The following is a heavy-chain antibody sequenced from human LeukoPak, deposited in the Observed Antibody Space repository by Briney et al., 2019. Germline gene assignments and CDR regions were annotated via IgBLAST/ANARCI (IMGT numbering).Heavy chain of an antibody. Sequence: GSLRLSCAASGFTFSSYSMNWIRQPPGKGLEWIGEINHSGSTNYNPSLKSRVTISVDTSKNQFSLKLSSVTAADTAVYYCARPSITMTKFRGAFDIWGQGTMVTVSS. V-gene: IGHV4-34*01. CDR1: GFTFSSYS. J-gene: IGHJ3*02. CDR3: ARPSITMTKFRGAFDI. D-gene: IGHD3-22*01. CDR2: INHSGST.